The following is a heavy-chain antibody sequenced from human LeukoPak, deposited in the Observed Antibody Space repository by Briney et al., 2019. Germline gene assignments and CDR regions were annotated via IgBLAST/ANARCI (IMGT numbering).Heavy chain of an antibody. J-gene: IGHJ5*02. CDR2: IRYDGSNK. D-gene: IGHD3-3*01. V-gene: IGHV3-30*02. Sequence: GGSLRLSCAASGFTFRNYAMHWVRQAPGKGLEWVAFIRYDGSNKYYAESVKGRFTISRDNSKNTLYLQMNSLRAEDTAVYYCARGTVYYDFWSGYSNWFDPWGQGTLVTVSS. CDR3: ARGTVYYDFWSGYSNWFDP. CDR1: GFTFRNYA.